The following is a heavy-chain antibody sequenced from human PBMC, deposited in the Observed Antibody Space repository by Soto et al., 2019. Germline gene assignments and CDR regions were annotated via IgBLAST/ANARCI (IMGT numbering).Heavy chain of an antibody. V-gene: IGHV4-39*01. CDR3: ARQWPFGVVIILNWFDP. J-gene: IGHJ5*02. CDR1: GGSISSSSYY. Sequence: SETLSLTCTVSGGSISSSSYYWGWIRQPPGKGLEWIGSIYYTGRTYYNPSLKSRVTISVDTSKNQFSLRLSSVTAADTAMYFCARQWPFGVVIILNWFDPWGQGTLVTVSS. CDR2: IYYTGRT. D-gene: IGHD3-3*01.